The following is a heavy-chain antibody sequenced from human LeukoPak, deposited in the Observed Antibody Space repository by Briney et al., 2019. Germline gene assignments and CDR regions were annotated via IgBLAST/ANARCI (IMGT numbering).Heavy chain of an antibody. CDR1: GYTFTNYD. D-gene: IGHD1-26*01. CDR3: ARDRTWELLGGPDAFDI. CDR2: MNPNSGNT. J-gene: IGHJ3*02. Sequence: ASVKVSCKASGYTFTNYDINWVRQATGQGLEWMGWMNPNSGNTNYAQKLQGRVTMTTDTSTSTAYMELRSLRSDDTAVYYCARDRTWELLGGPDAFDIWGQGTMVTVSS. V-gene: IGHV1-18*01.